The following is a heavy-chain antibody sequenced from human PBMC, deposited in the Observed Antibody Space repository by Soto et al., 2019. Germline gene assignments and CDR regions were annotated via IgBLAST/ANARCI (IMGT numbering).Heavy chain of an antibody. J-gene: IGHJ6*02. D-gene: IGHD1-7*01. Sequence: ASVKVSCKASGYTFTTYDISWVRQAPGQGLEWMGGIIPIFGTANYAQKFQGRVTITADESTSTAYMELSSLRSEDTAVYYCARDPAGRTNWNYVTSQNYGMDVWGQGTTVTVS. CDR3: ARDPAGRTNWNYVTSQNYGMDV. CDR2: IIPIFGTA. V-gene: IGHV1-69*13. CDR1: GYTFTTYD.